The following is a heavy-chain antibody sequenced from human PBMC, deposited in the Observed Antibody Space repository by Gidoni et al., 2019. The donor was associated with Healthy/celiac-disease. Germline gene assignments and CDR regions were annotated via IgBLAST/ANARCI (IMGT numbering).Heavy chain of an antibody. V-gene: IGHV4-31*03. D-gene: IGHD5-12*01. Sequence: QVQLQESGPGLVKPSQTLSLTCTVSGCSISSGGYYWSWIRQHPGKGLEWIGYIYYSGSTYYNPSLKSRVTISVDTSKNQFSLKLSSVTAADTAVYYCASQRIVATILDAFDIWGQGTMVTVSS. CDR2: IYYSGST. J-gene: IGHJ3*02. CDR3: ASQRIVATILDAFDI. CDR1: GCSISSGGYY.